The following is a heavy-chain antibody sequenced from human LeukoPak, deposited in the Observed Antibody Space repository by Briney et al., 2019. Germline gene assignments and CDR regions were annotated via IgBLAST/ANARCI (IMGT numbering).Heavy chain of an antibody. CDR1: GGTFSSYA. V-gene: IGHV1-69*05. J-gene: IGHJ3*02. CDR2: IIPIFGTA. Sequence: SVKVSCKASGGTFSSYAISWVRQAPGQGLEWMGRIIPIFGTANYAQKFQGRVTITTDESTSTAYMELSSLRSEDTAVYYCARSRAGYNFNAFDIWGQGKMVTVSS. CDR3: ARSRAGYNFNAFDI. D-gene: IGHD5-24*01.